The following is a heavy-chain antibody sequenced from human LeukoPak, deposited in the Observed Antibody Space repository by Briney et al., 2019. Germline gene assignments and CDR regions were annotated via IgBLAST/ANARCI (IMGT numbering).Heavy chain of an antibody. V-gene: IGHV4-4*07. CDR3: ARDPRAMDV. CDR1: GGSISSYY. J-gene: IGHJ6*02. Sequence: SETLSLTCTVSGGSISSYYWSWLRQSAGKGLEWIGRIYSSGSTNYNPSFTSRVTMSVDTSKNQISLRLSSVTAADTAVYYCARDPRAMDVWGQGTTVTVSS. CDR2: IYSSGST.